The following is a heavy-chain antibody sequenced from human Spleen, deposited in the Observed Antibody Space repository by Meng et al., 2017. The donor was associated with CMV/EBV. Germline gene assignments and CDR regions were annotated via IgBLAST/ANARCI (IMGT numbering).Heavy chain of an antibody. D-gene: IGHD3-22*01. CDR1: GFTFSSYA. J-gene: IGHJ6*02. Sequence: GGSLRLSCAASGFTFSSYAMSWVRQAPGKGLEWVSVIYSGGSSTYYADSVKGRFTISRDNSKNTLYLQMNSLRAEDTAVYYCAKALVVITDYYGMDVWGQGTTVTVSS. CDR3: AKALVVITDYYGMDV. CDR2: IYSGGSST. V-gene: IGHV3-23*03.